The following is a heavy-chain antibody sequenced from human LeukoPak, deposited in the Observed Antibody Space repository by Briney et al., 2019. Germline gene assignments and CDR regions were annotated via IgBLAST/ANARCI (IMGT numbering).Heavy chain of an antibody. CDR1: GYSFTSYW. Sequence: GESLKISCKGSGYSFTSYWIGWVRQMPGKGLEWMGIIYPGDSDTRYSPSFQGQVTISADKSISTAYLQWSSLKAPDTAMYYCARLDSSGYYFYEYFDYWGQGTLVTVSS. CDR3: ARLDSSGYYFYEYFDY. D-gene: IGHD3-22*01. V-gene: IGHV5-51*01. CDR2: IYPGDSDT. J-gene: IGHJ4*02.